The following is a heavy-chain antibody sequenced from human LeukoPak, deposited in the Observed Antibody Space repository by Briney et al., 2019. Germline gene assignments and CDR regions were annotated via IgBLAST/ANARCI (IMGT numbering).Heavy chain of an antibody. CDR3: CGSVLYSSYYFDY. Sequence: GGSLRLPCAASGFTFSSYEMNWVRQAPGKGLEWVSYISSSGSTIYYADSVKGRFTISRDNAKNSLYLQMNSLRAEDTAVYYCCGSVLYSSYYFDYWGQGTLVTVSS. CDR1: GFTFSSYE. CDR2: ISSSGSTI. J-gene: IGHJ4*02. V-gene: IGHV3-48*03. D-gene: IGHD5-18*01.